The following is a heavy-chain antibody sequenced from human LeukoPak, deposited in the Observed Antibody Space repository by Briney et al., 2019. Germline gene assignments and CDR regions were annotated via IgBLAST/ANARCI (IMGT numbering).Heavy chain of an antibody. CDR1: GFTFSSYA. CDR3: ARVNKRGSRPGGSPNAPGVGLDY. D-gene: IGHD1-26*01. V-gene: IGHV3-30*04. J-gene: IGHJ4*02. Sequence: GRSLRLSCAASGFTFSSYAMHWVRQAPGKGLEWVAVISYDGSNKYYADSVKGRFTISRDNSKNTLYLQMNSLRAEDTAVYYCARVNKRGSRPGGSPNAPGVGLDYWGQGTLVTVSS. CDR2: ISYDGSNK.